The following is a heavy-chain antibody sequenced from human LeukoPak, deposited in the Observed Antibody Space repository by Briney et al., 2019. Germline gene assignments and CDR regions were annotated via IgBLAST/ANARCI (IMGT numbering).Heavy chain of an antibody. D-gene: IGHD3-9*01. CDR3: AKWTSFDILTGPEID. J-gene: IGHJ4*02. CDR2: VSGSGGST. V-gene: IGHV3-23*01. CDR1: GFTFSSYA. Sequence: GGSLRLSCAASGFTFSSYAMSWVRQTPGKGLEWVSAVSGSGGSTYYADSVKGRFTISRDNSKNTLYLQMNSLRAEDTAVYYCAKWTSFDILTGPEIDWGQGTLVTVSS.